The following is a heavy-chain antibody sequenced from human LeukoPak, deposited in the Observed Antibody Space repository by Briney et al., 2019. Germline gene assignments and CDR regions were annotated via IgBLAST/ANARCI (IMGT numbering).Heavy chain of an antibody. Sequence: SETLSLTCAVYGGSFSGYYWSWIRQPPGKGLEWIGEINHSGSTNYNPSLKSRVTISVDTSKNQFSLKLSSVTAADTAVYYCARGGPRIAVAGREKLGAFDIWGQGTMVTVSS. J-gene: IGHJ3*02. CDR3: ARGGPRIAVAGREKLGAFDI. V-gene: IGHV4-34*01. CDR1: GGSFSGYY. CDR2: INHSGST. D-gene: IGHD6-19*01.